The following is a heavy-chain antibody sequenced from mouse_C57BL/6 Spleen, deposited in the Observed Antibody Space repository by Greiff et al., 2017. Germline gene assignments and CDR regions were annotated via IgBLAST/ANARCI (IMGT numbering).Heavy chain of an antibody. D-gene: IGHD1-1*01. CDR1: GYAFTNYL. V-gene: IGHV1-54*01. J-gene: IGHJ3*01. CDR3: ARSDWHYYCSTFAY. CDR2: INPGSGGT. Sequence: QVQLKESGAELVRPGTSVKVSCKASGYAFTNYLIEWVKQRPGQGLEWIGVINPGSGGTNYNEKFKGKATLTADKSSSTAYMQLSSRTSEDSAVYFCARSDWHYYCSTFAYWGQGTLVTVSA.